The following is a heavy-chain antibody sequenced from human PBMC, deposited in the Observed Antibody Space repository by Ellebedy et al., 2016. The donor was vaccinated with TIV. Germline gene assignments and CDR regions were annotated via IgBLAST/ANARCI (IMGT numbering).Heavy chain of an antibody. Sequence: ASVKVSCKASGYTFTNYIISWVRQVPGQRPEWMGWISAYTGETNYAQNLQGRVTMTTDTSTSTAYLELRSLRSDDTAVYYCARDMVQGMVATYVWFDYWGQGTQVTVSS. CDR3: ARDMVQGMVATYVWFDY. CDR1: GYTFTNYI. V-gene: IGHV1-18*01. D-gene: IGHD5-12*01. J-gene: IGHJ4*02. CDR2: ISAYTGET.